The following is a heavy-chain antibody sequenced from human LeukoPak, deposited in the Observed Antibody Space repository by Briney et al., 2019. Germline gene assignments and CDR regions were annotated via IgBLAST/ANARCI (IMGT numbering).Heavy chain of an antibody. V-gene: IGHV1-69*10. CDR1: GGTFSSYA. J-gene: IGHJ4*02. Sequence: VKVSCKASGGTFSSYAISWVRQAPGQGLEWMGRIIPILGIANYAQKFQGRVTITADKSTSTAYMELSSLRSEDTAVYYCARASRSDYYDSSDWGQGTLVTVSS. CDR2: IIPILGIA. CDR3: ARASRSDYYDSSD. D-gene: IGHD3-22*01.